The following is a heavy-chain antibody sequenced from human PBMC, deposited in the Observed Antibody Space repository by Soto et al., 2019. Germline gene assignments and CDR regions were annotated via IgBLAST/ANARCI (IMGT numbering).Heavy chain of an antibody. CDR2: ISYDGSNK. V-gene: IGHV3-30*18. CDR1: GFTFSSYG. J-gene: IGHJ4*02. Sequence: LRLSCAASGFTFSSYGMHWVRQAPGKGLEWVAVISYDGSNKYYADSVKGRFTISRDNSKNTLYLQMNSLRAEDTAVYYCAKGGARLLWFGELSYYFDYWGQGTLVTVSS. D-gene: IGHD3-10*01. CDR3: AKGGARLLWFGELSYYFDY.